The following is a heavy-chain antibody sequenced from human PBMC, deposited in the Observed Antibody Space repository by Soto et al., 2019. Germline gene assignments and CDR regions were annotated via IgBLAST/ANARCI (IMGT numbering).Heavy chain of an antibody. CDR1: GYTFTGYY. CDR3: ARGSGYCSGGSCYSYYYYMDV. V-gene: IGHV1-2*04. Sequence: QVQLVQSGAEVKKPGASVKVSCKASGYTFTGYYMHWVRQAPGQGLEWMGWINPNSGGTNYAQKFQGWVTMTRDTSISPAYMELSRLRSDDTAVYYCARGSGYCSGGSCYSYYYYMDVWGKGTTVTVSS. D-gene: IGHD2-15*01. J-gene: IGHJ6*03. CDR2: INPNSGGT.